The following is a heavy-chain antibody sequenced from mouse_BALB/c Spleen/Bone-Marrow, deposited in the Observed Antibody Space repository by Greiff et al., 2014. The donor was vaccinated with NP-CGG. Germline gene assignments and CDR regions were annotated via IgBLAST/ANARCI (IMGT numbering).Heavy chain of an antibody. J-gene: IGHJ3*01. CDR1: GYAFTYYL. CDR3: ARRPWFAY. V-gene: IGHV1-54*01. Sequence: QVQLQQSGAEQVRPGTSVKVSCKAAGYAFTYYLIDWIKQRPGQRPGQGLEWIGVINPGTGGTNYNEKFKGRAKLTADNSSSTAYMQLSSLTSDDSAVYFCARRPWFAYWGQGTLVTVSA. CDR2: INPGTGGT.